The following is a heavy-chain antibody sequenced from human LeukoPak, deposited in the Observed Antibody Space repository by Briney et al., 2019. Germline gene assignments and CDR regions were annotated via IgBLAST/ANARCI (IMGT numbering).Heavy chain of an antibody. D-gene: IGHD3-10*02. Sequence: GGSLRLSCTASGFIFSSYAMNWVRQAPGKGLEWVSTITYSGGSTFYADSVKGRFTTSRDNAKNSLYLQMNSLRAEDTAVYYCAELGITMIGGVWGQGTLVTVSS. CDR1: GFIFSSYA. CDR2: ITYSGGST. CDR3: AELGITMIGGV. J-gene: IGHJ4*02. V-gene: IGHV3-23*01.